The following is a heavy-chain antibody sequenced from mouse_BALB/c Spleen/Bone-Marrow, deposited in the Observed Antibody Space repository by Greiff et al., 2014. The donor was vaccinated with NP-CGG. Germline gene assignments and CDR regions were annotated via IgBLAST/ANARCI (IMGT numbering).Heavy chain of an antibody. D-gene: IGHD2-1*01. J-gene: IGHJ4*01. CDR3: ARSDGINFAMDF. CDR2: INPYYGST. Sequence: VQLQQPGPELEKPGASVKISCKTSGYSFTGYNMNWVTQRNGKSLEWIGNINPYYGSTGYNQRFKDKATLTVDKSSSTAFMQLKGLTSEDSAVYYCARSDGINFAMDFWGQGTSVTVSS. CDR1: GYSFTGYN. V-gene: IGHV1S135*01.